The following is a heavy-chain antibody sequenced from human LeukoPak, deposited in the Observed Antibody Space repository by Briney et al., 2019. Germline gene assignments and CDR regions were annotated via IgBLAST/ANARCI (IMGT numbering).Heavy chain of an antibody. V-gene: IGHV4-59*01. CDR1: GGTINSYY. Sequence: SETLSLTCTVSGGTINSYYWSWIRQPPGKGLEWIGYIYYSGTTSYYPSFKSRVTISVDTSKNQFSLNLKSVTAADTAMYYCARAKNRLGIRSQFDYWGQGTLVTVSS. CDR3: ARAKNRLGIRSQFDY. D-gene: IGHD7-27*01. CDR2: IYYSGTT. J-gene: IGHJ4*02.